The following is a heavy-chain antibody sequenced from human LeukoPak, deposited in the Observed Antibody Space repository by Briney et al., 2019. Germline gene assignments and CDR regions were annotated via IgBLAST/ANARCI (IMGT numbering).Heavy chain of an antibody. V-gene: IGHV3-21*01. CDR3: AREMWFGELEGDY. CDR2: ISSSSSYI. Sequence: GGSLRLSCAASGFTFSSYSMNWVRQAPGKGLEWVSSISSSSSYIYYADSVKGRFTISRDNAKNSLYLQMNSLRAEDTAVYYCAREMWFGELEGDYRGQGTLVTVSS. D-gene: IGHD3-10*01. CDR1: GFTFSSYS. J-gene: IGHJ4*02.